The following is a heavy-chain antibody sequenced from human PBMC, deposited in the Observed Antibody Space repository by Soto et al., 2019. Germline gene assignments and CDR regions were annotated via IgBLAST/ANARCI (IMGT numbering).Heavy chain of an antibody. J-gene: IGHJ4*02. V-gene: IGHV3-74*01. D-gene: IGHD3-3*01. CDR3: ATLNSFGSDY. CDR2: ISSDGSGT. Sequence: PGGSLRLSCAASGFSFSSYWMHWVRQGAGKGLVWVSQISSDGSGTIYADSVKGRFTISRDNAKNTVYLQMNSLRAEDTAMYYCATLNSFGSDYWGQGTLVTVSS. CDR1: GFSFSSYW.